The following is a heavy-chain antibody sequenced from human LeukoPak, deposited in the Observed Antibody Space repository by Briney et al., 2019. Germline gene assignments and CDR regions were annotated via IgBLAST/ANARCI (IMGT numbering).Heavy chain of an antibody. J-gene: IGHJ6*04. CDR3: AELGITMIGGV. V-gene: IGHV3-48*03. CDR1: GFTFSNYE. Sequence: PGGPLRLSCAASGFTFSNYEMNWVRQAPGKGLEWVSYISSSGSTIYYADSVKGRFTISRDNAKNSLYLQTNSLRAEDTAVYYCAELGITMIGGVWGKGTTVTISS. D-gene: IGHD3-10*02. CDR2: ISSSGSTI.